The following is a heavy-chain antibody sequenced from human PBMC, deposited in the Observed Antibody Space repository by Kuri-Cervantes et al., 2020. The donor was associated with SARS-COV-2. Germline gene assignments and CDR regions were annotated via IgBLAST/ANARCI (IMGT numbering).Heavy chain of an antibody. Sequence: ASVKVSCKVSGYTLTELSMHWVRQAPGKGLEWMRGFDPEDGETIYAQKFQGRVTMTEDTSTDTAYMELSSLRSEDTAVYYCATTDTAMVPEFDYWGQGTLVTVSS. CDR1: GYTLTELS. J-gene: IGHJ4*02. CDR2: FDPEDGET. V-gene: IGHV1-24*01. D-gene: IGHD5-18*01. CDR3: ATTDTAMVPEFDY.